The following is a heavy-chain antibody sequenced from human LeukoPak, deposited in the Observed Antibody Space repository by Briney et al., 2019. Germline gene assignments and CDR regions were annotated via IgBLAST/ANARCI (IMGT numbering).Heavy chain of an antibody. CDR2: INDDGSST. J-gene: IGHJ4*02. Sequence: GRSLRLSCAASGFTVSTNWMHWVRQAPGKGLVWVSRINDDGSSTRYADSVRGRFTISRDNAKNTLYLQLNSLRAEDTAVYYCARSTVAGGLDYWGQGTLVTVSS. D-gene: IGHD6-19*01. CDR1: GFTVSTNW. CDR3: ARSTVAGGLDY. V-gene: IGHV3-74*01.